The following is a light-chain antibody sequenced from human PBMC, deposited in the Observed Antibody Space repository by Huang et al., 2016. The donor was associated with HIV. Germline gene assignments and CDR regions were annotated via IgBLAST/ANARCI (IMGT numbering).Light chain of an antibody. V-gene: IGKV3-15*01. J-gene: IGKJ2*01. CDR1: QSVSSN. CDR3: QQYNNWPPGYT. Sequence: EIVMTQSPATLSVSPGERATLSCRASQSVSSNLDWYQKKPGQAPRLLMYGASTRATGIPDRFRCSGSGTEFTLTISSLQSEDFAVYYCQQYNNWPPGYTFGQGTNLEIK. CDR2: GAS.